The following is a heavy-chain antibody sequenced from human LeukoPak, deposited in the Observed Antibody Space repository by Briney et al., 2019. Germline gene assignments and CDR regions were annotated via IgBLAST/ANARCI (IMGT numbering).Heavy chain of an antibody. CDR2: IIPIFGTA. V-gene: IGHV1-69*13. CDR3: ARDYYDSSGYFF. CDR1: GGTFSSYA. J-gene: IGHJ4*02. Sequence: SVKVSCKASGGTFSSYAISWVRQAPGQGLEWMGGIIPIFGTANYAQKFQGRVTITADESTSTAYMELSSLRSEGTAVYYCARDYYDSSGYFFWGQGTLVTVSS. D-gene: IGHD3-22*01.